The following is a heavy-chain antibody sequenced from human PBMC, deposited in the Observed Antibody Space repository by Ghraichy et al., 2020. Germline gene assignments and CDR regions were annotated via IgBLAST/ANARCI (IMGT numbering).Heavy chain of an antibody. J-gene: IGHJ4*02. CDR3: ARGLVYDSCGYYYSFDY. D-gene: IGHD3-22*01. CDR2: MNPNSGNT. Sequence: ASVKVSCKASGYTFTSYDINWVRQATGQGLEWMGWMNPNSGNTGYAQKFQGRGTMTRNTSISTAYMELSSLRSEDTAVYYCARGLVYDSCGYYYSFDYWCQGTLVTVSS. V-gene: IGHV1-8*01. CDR1: GYTFTSYD.